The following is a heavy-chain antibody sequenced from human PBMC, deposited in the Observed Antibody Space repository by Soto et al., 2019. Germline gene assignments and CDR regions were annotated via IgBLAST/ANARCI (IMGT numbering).Heavy chain of an antibody. Sequence: PSESLSLTCTVSSDSISVLYWTWTRQPAGKGLEWIGRIYSSGETNYNPSLTGRVIMSLDTSKNQFSLNLTSVTAADTAVYYCARGDSRHDYYYYYGMDVWGQGTTVTVSS. CDR3: ARGDSRHDYYYYYGMDV. J-gene: IGHJ6*02. CDR2: IYSSGET. V-gene: IGHV4-4*07. D-gene: IGHD6-13*01. CDR1: SDSISVLY.